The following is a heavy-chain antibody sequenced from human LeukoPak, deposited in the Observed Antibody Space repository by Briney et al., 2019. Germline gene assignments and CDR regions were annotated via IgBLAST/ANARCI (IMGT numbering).Heavy chain of an antibody. CDR3: ARSRTSSPYDKNLNF. Sequence: GGSLRLSCAASGFTFSSYTMSWVREAPGKGLEWVSSISSSINYIYHADSVKGRFTTSRDDAQNSVYLQMNSLKDEDTAVYYCARSRTSSPYDKNLNFWGQGTLVIVSS. CDR1: GFTFSSYT. CDR2: ISSSINYI. D-gene: IGHD1-14*01. J-gene: IGHJ4*02. V-gene: IGHV3-21*01.